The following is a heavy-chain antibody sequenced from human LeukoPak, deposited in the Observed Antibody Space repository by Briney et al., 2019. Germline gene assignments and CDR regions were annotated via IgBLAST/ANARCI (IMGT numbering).Heavy chain of an antibody. CDR1: GFTFSTFW. V-gene: IGHV3-74*01. Sequence: QTGGSLRLSCATSGFTFSTFWMHWVRQAPGKGLVWVSRINHDGSSTNYADSVKGRFTISRDNSKNTLYLQMNSLRPKDTAVYYCAKDRDDYLWGSYRNFDYWGQGILVTVSS. CDR3: AKDRDDYLWGSYRNFDY. J-gene: IGHJ4*02. D-gene: IGHD3-16*02. CDR2: INHDGSST.